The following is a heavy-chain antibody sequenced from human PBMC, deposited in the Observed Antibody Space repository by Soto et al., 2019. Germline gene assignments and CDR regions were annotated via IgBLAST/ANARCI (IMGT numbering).Heavy chain of an antibody. CDR2: IIPIFGTA. V-gene: IGHV1-69*13. J-gene: IGHJ4*02. CDR3: ARGLEYSSTEPFDY. CDR1: GGTFSSYA. Sequence: GASVKVSCKAAGGTFSSYAISWVRQAPGQGLEWMGGIIPIFGTANYAQKFQGRVTITADESTSTAYMELSSLRSEDTAVYYCARGLEYSSTEPFDYWGQGTLVTVSS. D-gene: IGHD6-6*01.